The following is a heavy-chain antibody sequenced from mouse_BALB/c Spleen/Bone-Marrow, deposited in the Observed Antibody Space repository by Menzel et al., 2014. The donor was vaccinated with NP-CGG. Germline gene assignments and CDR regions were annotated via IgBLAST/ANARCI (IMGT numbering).Heavy chain of an antibody. CDR1: GFTFSSYG. D-gene: IGHD1-1*01. J-gene: IGHJ2*01. V-gene: IGHV5-6-3*01. CDR3: ARDYYGSSDY. CDR2: INSNGGST. Sequence: DVQLVESGGRLVQPGGSLKLSCAASGFTFSSYGMSWVRQTPDKRLELVATINSNGGSTYYPDSVKGRFTISRDNAKNTLYLQMSSLKSEDTAMYYCARDYYGSSDYWGQGTTLTVSS.